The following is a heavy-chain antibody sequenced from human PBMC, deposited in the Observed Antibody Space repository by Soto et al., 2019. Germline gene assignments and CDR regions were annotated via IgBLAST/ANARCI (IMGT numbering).Heavy chain of an antibody. D-gene: IGHD3-10*01. V-gene: IGHV2-5*02. CDR2: IYLDDDK. Sequence: QITLKESGPTLVKPTQTLTLTCTFSGFSLSTSGVGVGWIRQPPGKALEWLALIYLDDDKRYSPSLKSRLTITKDTSKNQVVLTMTNMDPVDTATYYCELLITMVGFGEWGQGTLVTVSS. J-gene: IGHJ4*02. CDR1: GFSLSTSGVG. CDR3: ELLITMVGFGE.